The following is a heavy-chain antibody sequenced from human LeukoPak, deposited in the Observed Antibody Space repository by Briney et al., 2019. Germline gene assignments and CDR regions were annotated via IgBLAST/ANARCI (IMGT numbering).Heavy chain of an antibody. CDR3: ASGLGTSGSYPVDY. V-gene: IGHV1-69*01. Sequence: GSSVKVSCKASGGTFSSYAISWVRQAPGQGLKWMGGIIPIFGTANYAQKFQGRVTITADESTSTAYMELSSLRSEDTAVYYCASGLGTSGSYPVDYWGQGTLVTVSS. CDR2: IIPIFGTA. J-gene: IGHJ4*02. CDR1: GGTFSSYA. D-gene: IGHD3-10*01.